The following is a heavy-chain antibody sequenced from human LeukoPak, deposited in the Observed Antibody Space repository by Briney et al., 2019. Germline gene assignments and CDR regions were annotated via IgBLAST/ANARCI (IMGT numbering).Heavy chain of an antibody. D-gene: IGHD3-9*01. CDR2: TYTSGST. J-gene: IGHJ4*02. Sequence: SETLSLTCTVSGGSISSYYWSWIRQPAGKGLEWIGRTYTSGSTNYNPSLKSRVTMSVDTSKNQFSLKLSSVTAADTAVYYCARGAVLRYFDMYYFDYWGQGTLVTVSS. CDR1: GGSISSYY. V-gene: IGHV4-4*07. CDR3: ARGAVLRYFDMYYFDY.